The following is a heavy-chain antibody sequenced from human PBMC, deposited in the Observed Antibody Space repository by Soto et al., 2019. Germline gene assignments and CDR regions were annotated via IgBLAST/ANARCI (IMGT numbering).Heavy chain of an antibody. D-gene: IGHD3-3*01. V-gene: IGHV4-34*01. J-gene: IGHJ4*02. CDR2: INHSGST. CDR1: GGSFSGYY. Sequence: PSETLSLTCAVYGGSFSGYYWSWIRQPPGKGLEWIGEINHSGSTNYNPSLKSRVTISVDTSKNQFSLKLSSVTAADTAVYYCARGKYYYFWSGYSYPFDYCGQGTLVTVSS. CDR3: ARGKYYYFWSGYSYPFDY.